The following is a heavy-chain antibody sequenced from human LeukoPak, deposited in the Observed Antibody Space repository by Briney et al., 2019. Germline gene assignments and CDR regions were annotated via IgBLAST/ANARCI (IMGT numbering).Heavy chain of an antibody. Sequence: PSQTLSLTCTVSGGSISSGDYYWSWIRQPPGKGLEGIGYIYYSGSTYYNPSLKRRVTISVDTSKHQFSLKLSSVTAADTAGYYCARELGGNSGGGIDYWGQGTLVTVSS. CDR1: GGSISSGDYY. V-gene: IGHV4-30-4*01. D-gene: IGHD4-23*01. CDR3: ARELGGNSGGGIDY. J-gene: IGHJ4*02. CDR2: IYYSGST.